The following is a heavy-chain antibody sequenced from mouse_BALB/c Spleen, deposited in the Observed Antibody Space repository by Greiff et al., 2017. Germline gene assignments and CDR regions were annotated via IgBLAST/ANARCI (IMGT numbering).Heavy chain of an antibody. J-gene: IGHJ1*01. CDR1: GFTFSSYA. Sequence: EVHLVESGGGLVKPGGSLKLSCAASGFTFSSYAMSWVRQTPEKRLEWVASISSGGSTYYPDSVKGRFTISRDNARNILYLQMSSLRSEDTAMYFCAKGGVIEDSRVISWYIDVWGAESTGT. V-gene: IGHV5-6-5*01. CDR2: ISSGGST. D-gene: IGHD1-3*01. CDR3: AKGGVIEDSRVISWYIDV.